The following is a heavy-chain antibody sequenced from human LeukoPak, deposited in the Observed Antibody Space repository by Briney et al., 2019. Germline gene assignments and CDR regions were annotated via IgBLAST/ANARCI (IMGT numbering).Heavy chain of an antibody. CDR3: ARGSAVTNTGYY. Sequence: GGSLRLSCAASGFTFSGNSMSWVRQAPGKGLEWVSSISSSSDYIYYADSVKGRFTISRDNAKNSLYLQMNSLRAEDTAVYYCARGSAVTNTGYYWGQGTLVTVSS. V-gene: IGHV3-21*01. D-gene: IGHD2-8*02. J-gene: IGHJ4*02. CDR2: ISSSSDYI. CDR1: GFTFSGNS.